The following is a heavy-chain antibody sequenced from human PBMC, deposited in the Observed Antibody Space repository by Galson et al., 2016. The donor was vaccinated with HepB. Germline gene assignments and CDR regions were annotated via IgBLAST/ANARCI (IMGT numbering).Heavy chain of an antibody. J-gene: IGHJ5*02. Sequence: SETLSLTCAVSGGSISSSNWWSWVRQPLGKGLEWIGQIYHSGSTNYNPSLQSRVTISVDKSKNQFSLNLSFVTAADTALYYCARCSDGELYAGWFDPWGQGTLVTVSS. V-gene: IGHV4-4*02. CDR3: ARCSDGELYAGWFDP. CDR2: IYHSGST. D-gene: IGHD3-10*01. CDR1: GGSISSSNW.